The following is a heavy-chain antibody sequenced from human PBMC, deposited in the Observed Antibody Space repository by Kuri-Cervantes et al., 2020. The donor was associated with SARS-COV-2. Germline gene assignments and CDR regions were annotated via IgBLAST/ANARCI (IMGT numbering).Heavy chain of an antibody. CDR1: GFPFRSYW. Sequence: GESLKISCAASGFPFRSYWMHWVRQAPGKGLVWVSRTNSDGISTSYADSVKGRFTISRDNAKNTLYLQLYSLGAEDTAVYYCARGGVVTADWYFDLWGRGTLVTVSS. CDR3: ARGGVVTADWYFDL. V-gene: IGHV3-74*01. CDR2: TNSDGIST. D-gene: IGHD2-21*02. J-gene: IGHJ2*01.